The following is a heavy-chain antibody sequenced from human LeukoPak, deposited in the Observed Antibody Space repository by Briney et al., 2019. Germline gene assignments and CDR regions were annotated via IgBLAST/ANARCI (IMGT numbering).Heavy chain of an antibody. D-gene: IGHD4-17*01. V-gene: IGHV4-30-4*01. Sequence: PSQTLSLTCTVSGGSISSGDYYWGWIRQPPGKGLEWIGYIYYSGSTYYNPSLKSRVTISVDTSKNQFSLKLSSVTAADTAVYYCARNFQTMGTVTTSYYGMDVWGQGTTVTVSS. J-gene: IGHJ6*02. CDR3: ARNFQTMGTVTTSYYGMDV. CDR2: IYYSGST. CDR1: GGSISSGDYY.